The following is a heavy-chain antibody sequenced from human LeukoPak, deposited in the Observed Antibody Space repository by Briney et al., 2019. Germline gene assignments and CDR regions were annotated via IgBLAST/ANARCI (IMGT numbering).Heavy chain of an antibody. J-gene: IGHJ4*02. Sequence: SETLSLTCTVSGGSISNYYWAWIRQPAGQGLEWIGRLYVGRNTDHNPSLKSRVTMSVDSSKNQFSLRLRSVTAADTAVYYCAREHKDYDGDGYYYDNWGQGTLVTVSS. CDR3: AREHKDYDGDGYYYDN. V-gene: IGHV4-4*07. D-gene: IGHD3-22*01. CDR2: LYVGRNT. CDR1: GGSISNYY.